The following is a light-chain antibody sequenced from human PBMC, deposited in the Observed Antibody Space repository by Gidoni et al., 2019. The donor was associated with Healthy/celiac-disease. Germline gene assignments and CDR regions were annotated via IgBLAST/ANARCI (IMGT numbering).Light chain of an antibody. CDR1: SSDVGGYNY. J-gene: IGLJ2*01. Sequence: QSALPPPASVSGFPGPSITISCTGTSSDVGGYNYVSWYQQHPGKAPKLMIYDVSNRPSGVSNRFSGSKSGNTASLTISGLQAEDEADYYCSSYTSSSPVVFGGGTKLTVL. V-gene: IGLV2-14*03. CDR3: SSYTSSSPVV. CDR2: DVS.